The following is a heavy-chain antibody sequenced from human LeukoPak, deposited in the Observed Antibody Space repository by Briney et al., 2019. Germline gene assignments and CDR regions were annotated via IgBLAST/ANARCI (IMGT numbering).Heavy chain of an antibody. CDR2: INWNGGST. V-gene: IGHV3-20*01. CDR1: GFTFDDYD. Sequence: SGGSLRLSCAASGFTFDDYDMSWVRQAPGKGLEWVSGINWNGGSTGYADSVKGRFTISRDNAKNSLYLQMNSLRAEDTALYNCARDLSSSWAPNYWGQGTLVTVSS. D-gene: IGHD6-13*01. J-gene: IGHJ4*02. CDR3: ARDLSSSWAPNY.